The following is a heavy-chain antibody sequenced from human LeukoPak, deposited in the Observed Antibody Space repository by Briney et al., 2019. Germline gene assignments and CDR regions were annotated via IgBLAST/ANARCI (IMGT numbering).Heavy chain of an antibody. D-gene: IGHD3-16*01. Sequence: GGSLTLSCAASGFTFSSYAMTWVGQAPGKGLEWVSGISGGDRTYYADSVKGRFTITRDNSKNTLYLQINSLRAEDTAVYFCASGYYFDYWAQGTLVTVSS. CDR1: GFTFSSYA. J-gene: IGHJ4*02. CDR2: ISGGDRT. V-gene: IGHV3-23*01. CDR3: ASGYYFDY.